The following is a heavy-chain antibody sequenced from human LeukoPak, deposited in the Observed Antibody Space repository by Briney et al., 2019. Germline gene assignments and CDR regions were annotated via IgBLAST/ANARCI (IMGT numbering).Heavy chain of an antibody. CDR3: AKDGSWSCTD. V-gene: IGHV3-30*02. D-gene: IGHD2-8*02. CDR2: IAHHGSNK. CDR1: GFTFSRNA. Sequence: PGGSLRLSCAASGFTFSRNAIHWVRQGPGKGLEWVSYIAHHGSNKYYADSVKGRFTISRDNSKRTLYLQMNSLRADDTAVYYCAKDGSWSCTDWGQGTLVTVSS. J-gene: IGHJ4*02.